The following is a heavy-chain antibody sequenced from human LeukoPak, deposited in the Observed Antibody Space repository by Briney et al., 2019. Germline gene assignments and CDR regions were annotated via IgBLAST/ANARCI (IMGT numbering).Heavy chain of an antibody. V-gene: IGHV3-7*01. Sequence: GGSLRLSCAASGFTFSTYWMKWVRQPPGKGLEWAASINEDGSDKYYVDSVKGRFSISRDNAKNSLYLQMNSLRTEDTAVYYCAKGGHYNFDYWGQGTLVTVSS. CDR2: INEDGSDK. CDR3: AKGGHYNFDY. J-gene: IGHJ4*02. CDR1: GFTFSTYW. D-gene: IGHD4-11*01.